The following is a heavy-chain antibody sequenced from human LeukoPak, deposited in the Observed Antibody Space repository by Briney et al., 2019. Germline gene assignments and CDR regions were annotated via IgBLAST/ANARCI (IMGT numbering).Heavy chain of an antibody. CDR2: ISYDGSNK. V-gene: IGHV3-30-3*01. J-gene: IGHJ4*02. CDR1: GFTFSSYA. Sequence: GGSLRLSCAASGFTFSSYAMHWVRQAPGKGLEWVAVISYDGSNKYYADSVKGRFTISRDNSKNTLYLQMNSLRAEDTAVYYCARDGSGSYYGGAVFDYWGQGTLVTVSS. CDR3: ARDGSGSYYGGAVFDY. D-gene: IGHD1-26*01.